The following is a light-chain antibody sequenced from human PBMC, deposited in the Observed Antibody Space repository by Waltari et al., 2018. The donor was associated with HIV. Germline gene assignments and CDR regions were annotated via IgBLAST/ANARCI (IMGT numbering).Light chain of an antibody. J-gene: IGLJ2*01. CDR2: KDS. Sequence: SYDLTQPSSVSVSPGHTARITPSGDLLTEKSARWFQQKPGQALVLLIYKDSERPSGIPDRFSGSSSGTTVTLTISGAQVEDEGDYYCYSAADNNLRIFGGGTKLTVL. CDR1: LLTEKS. V-gene: IGLV3-27*01. CDR3: YSAADNNLRI.